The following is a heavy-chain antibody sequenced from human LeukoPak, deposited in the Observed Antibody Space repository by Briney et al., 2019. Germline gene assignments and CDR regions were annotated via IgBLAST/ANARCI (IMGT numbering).Heavy chain of an antibody. CDR2: ISGSGGST. CDR3: AKDTGYYYDSSDFDY. Sequence: GGSLRLSCAASGFTFSSYAMSWVRQAPGKGLEWVSAISGSGGSTYYADSVKGRFTISRDNSKNTLYLQMNSLIAEDTAVYYCAKDTGYYYDSSDFDYWGQGTLVTVSS. J-gene: IGHJ4*02. CDR1: GFTFSSYA. V-gene: IGHV3-23*01. D-gene: IGHD3-22*01.